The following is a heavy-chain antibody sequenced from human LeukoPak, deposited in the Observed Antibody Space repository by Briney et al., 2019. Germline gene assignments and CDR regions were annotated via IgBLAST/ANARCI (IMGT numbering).Heavy chain of an antibody. D-gene: IGHD3-3*01. CDR1: GFMFTDYY. V-gene: IGHV3-11*01. J-gene: IGHJ5*02. CDR2: IDSRGDTV. CDR3: AKAEGITIPPRWFDP. Sequence: PGGSLRLSCAASGFMFTDYYMGWIRQAPGRGLEWLSYIDSRGDTVYYADSVKGRFAISRDNSKNTLYLQMNSLRAEDTAVYYCAKAEGITIPPRWFDPWGQGTLVTVSS.